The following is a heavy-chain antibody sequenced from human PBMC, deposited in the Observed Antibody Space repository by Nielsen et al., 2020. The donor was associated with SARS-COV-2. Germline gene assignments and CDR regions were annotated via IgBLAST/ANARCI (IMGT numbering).Heavy chain of an antibody. D-gene: IGHD1-26*01. CDR2: IKSKTDGGTT. J-gene: IGHJ4*02. Sequence: WIRQPPGTGLEWVGRIKSKTDGGTTDYAAPVKGRFTISRDDSKSIAYLQMNSLKTEDTAVYYCTRPKSYFTFDYWGQGTLVTVSS. CDR3: TRPKSYFTFDY. V-gene: IGHV3-15*01.